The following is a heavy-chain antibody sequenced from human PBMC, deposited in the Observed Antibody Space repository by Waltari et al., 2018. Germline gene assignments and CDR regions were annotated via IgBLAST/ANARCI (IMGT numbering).Heavy chain of an antibody. Sequence: QVQLQESGPGLVKPSETLSLTCAVSGYSISSGYYWGWIRQPPGKGLEWIGSIYHRGSTYYNPSLKSRVTISVDTSKNQFSLKLSSVTAADTAVYYCARDYDSSGYYYVGGNFDYWGQGTLVTVSS. CDR1: GYSISSGYY. CDR2: IYHRGST. V-gene: IGHV4-38-2*02. J-gene: IGHJ4*02. CDR3: ARDYDSSGYYYVGGNFDY. D-gene: IGHD3-22*01.